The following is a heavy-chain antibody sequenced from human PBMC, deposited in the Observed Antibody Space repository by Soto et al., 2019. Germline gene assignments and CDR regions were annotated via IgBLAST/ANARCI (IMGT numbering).Heavy chain of an antibody. CDR1: GFTFSSYG. V-gene: IGHV3-30*18. J-gene: IGHJ5*02. CDR3: AKVLFNYDFWSGYNA. Sequence: GGSLRLSCAASGFTFSSYGMYWVRQAPGKGLEWVAVISYDGSNKYYADSVKGRFTISRDNSKNTLYLQMNSLRAEDTAVYYCAKVLFNYDFWSGYNAWGQGTLVTVSS. CDR2: ISYDGSNK. D-gene: IGHD3-3*01.